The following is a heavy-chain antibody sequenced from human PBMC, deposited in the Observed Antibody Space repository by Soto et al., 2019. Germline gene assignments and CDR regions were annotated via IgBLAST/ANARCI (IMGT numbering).Heavy chain of an antibody. V-gene: IGHV3-30-3*01. Sequence: GGSLRLSCAASGFTFSSYAMHWVRQAPGKGLEWVAVISYDGSNKYYADSVKGRFTISRDNSKNTLYLQMNSLRAEDTAVYYCARVYCISTSCYPSFYYYYGMDVWGQGTTVTVSS. CDR1: GFTFSSYA. J-gene: IGHJ6*02. CDR2: ISYDGSNK. CDR3: ARVYCISTSCYPSFYYYYGMDV. D-gene: IGHD2-2*01.